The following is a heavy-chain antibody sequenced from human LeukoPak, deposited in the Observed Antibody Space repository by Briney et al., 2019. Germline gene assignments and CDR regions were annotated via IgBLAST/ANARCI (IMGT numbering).Heavy chain of an antibody. D-gene: IGHD3-10*01. Sequence: GGSLRLSCAASGFTFDDYAMHWVRQAPGKGLEWVSGISWNSGSIGYADSVKGRFTISRDNAKNSLYLQMNSLRAEDTALYYCAKGAREGILDAFDIWGQGTMVTVSS. CDR2: ISWNSGSI. J-gene: IGHJ3*02. V-gene: IGHV3-9*01. CDR3: AKGAREGILDAFDI. CDR1: GFTFDDYA.